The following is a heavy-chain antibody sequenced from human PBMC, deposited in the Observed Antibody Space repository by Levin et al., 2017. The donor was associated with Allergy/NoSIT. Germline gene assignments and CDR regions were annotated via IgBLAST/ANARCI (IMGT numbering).Heavy chain of an antibody. J-gene: IGHJ3*01. CDR3: AKDERQLDGDAFDV. V-gene: IGHV3-30*18. Sequence: GGSLRLSCAASGFTFSTYGFTFSSYGMHWIRQGPVKGLEWVAVISYDGSTEYYADSVKGRFTISRDNSNNTLYLQMNSLRAEDTAVYYCAKDERQLDGDAFDVWGQGTMVIVSS. CDR1: GFTFSTYGFTFSSYG. CDR2: ISYDGSTE. D-gene: IGHD6-13*01.